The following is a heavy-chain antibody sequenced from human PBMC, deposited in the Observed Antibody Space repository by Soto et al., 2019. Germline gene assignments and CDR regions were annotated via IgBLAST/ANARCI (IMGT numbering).Heavy chain of an antibody. V-gene: IGHV1-2*04. CDR3: ARESGGATATLDYYYFYMDV. CDR1: GDSFNDYY. J-gene: IGHJ6*03. D-gene: IGHD5-12*01. CDR2: INPNGGVT. Sequence: QVQLVQSGAEVRKPGASVTVSCRTSGDSFNDYYIHWVRQAPGQGFEWMGWINPNGGVTKYAQKFQGWVSTTRETSIRTVDMQLSRLRSDDTAVYYCARESGGATATLDYYYFYMDVWGTGTKVTVSS.